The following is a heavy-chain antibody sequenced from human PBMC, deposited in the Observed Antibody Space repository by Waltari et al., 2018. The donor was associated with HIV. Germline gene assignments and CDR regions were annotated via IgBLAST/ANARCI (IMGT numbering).Heavy chain of an antibody. Sequence: EVQLVESGGGLVQPGGSLRLSCEASGFTFSSDEMNWVRQAPGKGLEWVSYIRSSGDTIYYADSVKGRFIISRDNAKNSLYLQMNSLRAEDMAVYYCARGNYAGFYMDVWGKGTTVTVSS. CDR1: GFTFSSDE. CDR3: ARGNYAGFYMDV. D-gene: IGHD1-7*01. J-gene: IGHJ6*03. CDR2: IRSSGDTI. V-gene: IGHV3-48*03.